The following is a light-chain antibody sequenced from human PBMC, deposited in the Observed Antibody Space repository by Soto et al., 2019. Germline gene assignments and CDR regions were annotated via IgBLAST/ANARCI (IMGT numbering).Light chain of an antibody. Sequence: EIVMTQSPATLSVSPGERATLSCRASQSISNKLAWYQHKPGQAPRLLIYDTSTRVAGIPARFTGSGSGTDFTLTISSLQSEDFAVYYCQQYAYSPRTFGQGTKVDI. J-gene: IGKJ1*01. CDR1: QSISNK. V-gene: IGKV3-15*01. CDR3: QQYAYSPRT. CDR2: DTS.